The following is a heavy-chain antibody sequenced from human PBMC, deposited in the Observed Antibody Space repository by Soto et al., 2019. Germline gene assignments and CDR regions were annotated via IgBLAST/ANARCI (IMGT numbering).Heavy chain of an antibody. V-gene: IGHV1-46*01. Sequence: QVQLVQSGAEVKKPGASVKISCKASGYTFTSYYMHWVRQAPGQGLEWMGIINPSGGSTNYAQKPQGRVAMTRDTSTSSVYTELNSLRSEDTAVYYCARPPYPGCINAVCYPLDYWGQGTLVTVSS. J-gene: IGHJ4*02. D-gene: IGHD2-8*01. CDR3: ARPPYPGCINAVCYPLDY. CDR2: INPSGGST. CDR1: GYTFTSYY.